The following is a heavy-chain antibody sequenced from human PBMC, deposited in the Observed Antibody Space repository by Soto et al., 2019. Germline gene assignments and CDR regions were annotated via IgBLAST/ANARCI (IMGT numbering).Heavy chain of an antibody. CDR1: GYTFTSYG. CDR3: ARDRRVRSTLEGVGY. V-gene: IGHV1-18*04. D-gene: IGHD1-26*01. CDR2: ISAYNGNT. J-gene: IGHJ4*02. Sequence: QVQLVQSGAEVKKPGASVKVSCKASGYTFTSYGISWVRQAPGQGLEWMGWISAYNGNTNYAQKLQGRVTMTTDTSTSTAYMELRSLRSDVTAVYYCARDRRVRSTLEGVGYWGQGTLVTVSS.